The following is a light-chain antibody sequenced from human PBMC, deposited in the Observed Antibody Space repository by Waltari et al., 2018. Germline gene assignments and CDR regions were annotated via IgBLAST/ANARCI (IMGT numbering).Light chain of an antibody. CDR1: QIVFYRSDNKNY. J-gene: IGKJ2*01. Sequence: DIVMTQSPDSLAVSLGERATINCNSSQIVFYRSDNKNYLAWYQQEQGQPPKLLIYWASTRESGVPDRFSGSGSETDFTLTISSLQAEDVAVYYCQQYYSAPFNFGQGTKLEIK. V-gene: IGKV4-1*01. CDR2: WAS. CDR3: QQYYSAPFN.